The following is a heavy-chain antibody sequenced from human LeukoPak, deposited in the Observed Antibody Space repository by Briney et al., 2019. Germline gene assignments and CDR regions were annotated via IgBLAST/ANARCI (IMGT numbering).Heavy chain of an antibody. V-gene: IGHV4-39*07. CDR3: ARATVRGVNLKYYYYGMDV. J-gene: IGHJ6*02. CDR2: IYDSGST. D-gene: IGHD3-10*01. CDR1: GGSIRSSYYY. Sequence: SETLSLTCTVSGGSIRSSYYYWGWIRQPPGKGLEWIGSIYDSGSTYYNPSLKSRVTISVDTSKNQFSLKLSSVTAADTAVYYCARATVRGVNLKYYYYGMDVWGQGTTVTVSS.